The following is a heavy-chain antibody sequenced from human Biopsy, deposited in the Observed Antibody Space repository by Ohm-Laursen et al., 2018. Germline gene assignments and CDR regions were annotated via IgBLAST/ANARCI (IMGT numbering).Heavy chain of an antibody. V-gene: IGHV3-23*01. J-gene: IGHJ4*02. CDR2: INNDGGRT. CDR1: GFTFSSYA. CDR3: ARAGPYYSDF. Sequence: SLRLSCSASGFTFSSYAMNWVRQAPGKGLEWVSGINNDGGRTDYADSVKGRFTISRDNSKNTLYLQMNSLRAEDTAIYYCARAGPYYSDFWGQGTLVTVSS.